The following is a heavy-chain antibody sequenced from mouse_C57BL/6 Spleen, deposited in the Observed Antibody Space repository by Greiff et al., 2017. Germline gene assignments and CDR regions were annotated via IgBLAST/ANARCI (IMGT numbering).Heavy chain of an antibody. CDR2: INPSTGGT. CDR3: ASDYDGAWFAY. D-gene: IGHD2-4*01. CDR1: GYSFTGYY. J-gene: IGHJ3*01. Sequence: EVQLQQSGPELVKPGASVKISCKASGYSFTGYYMNWVKQSPEKSLEWIGEINPSTGGTTYNQKFKAKATLTVDKSSSTAYMQLKSLTSEDSAVYYCASDYDGAWFAYWGQGTLVTVSA. V-gene: IGHV1-42*01.